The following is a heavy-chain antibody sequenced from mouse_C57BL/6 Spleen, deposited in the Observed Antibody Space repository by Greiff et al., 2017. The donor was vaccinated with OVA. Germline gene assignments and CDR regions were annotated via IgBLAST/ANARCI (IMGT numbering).Heavy chain of an antibody. D-gene: IGHD3-3*01. CDR1: GFTFTDYY. Sequence: EVQLVESGGGLVQPGGSLSLSCAASGFTFTDYYMSWVRQPPGKALEWMGFIRNKANGYTTEYSASVKGRFTIYRDKSQSILYLQMNALRAEDSATYDCASYGGVEEGLYAMDYWGQGTSVTVSS. J-gene: IGHJ4*01. CDR3: ASYGGVEEGLYAMDY. CDR2: IRNKANGYTT. V-gene: IGHV7-3*01.